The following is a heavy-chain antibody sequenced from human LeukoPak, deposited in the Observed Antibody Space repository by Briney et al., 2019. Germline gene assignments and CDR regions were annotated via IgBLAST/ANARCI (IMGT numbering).Heavy chain of an antibody. D-gene: IGHD6-13*01. CDR2: ISWNSGSI. Sequence: LSGGSLRLSCAASGFTFDDYAMHWVRQAPGKGLEWVSGISWNSGSIGYADSVKGRFTISRDNAKNSLYLQMNSLGAEDMALYYCAKEIISSSWYSKDAFDIWGQGTMVTVSS. CDR3: AKEIISSSWYSKDAFDI. V-gene: IGHV3-9*03. CDR1: GFTFDDYA. J-gene: IGHJ3*02.